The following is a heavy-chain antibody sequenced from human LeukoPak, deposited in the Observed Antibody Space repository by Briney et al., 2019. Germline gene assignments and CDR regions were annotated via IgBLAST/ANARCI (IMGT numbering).Heavy chain of an antibody. D-gene: IGHD1-26*01. CDR2: ISYDGSNK. CDR3: AKDGGTHFDH. J-gene: IGHJ4*02. V-gene: IGHV3-30*04. Sequence: GGSLRLSCAASGFTFSSYAMHWVRQAPGKGLEWVAVISYDGSNKYYADSVKGRFTITRDNAQNSLTLHMNTLRADDTAVYYCAKDGGTHFDHWGQGTLVTVSS. CDR1: GFTFSSYA.